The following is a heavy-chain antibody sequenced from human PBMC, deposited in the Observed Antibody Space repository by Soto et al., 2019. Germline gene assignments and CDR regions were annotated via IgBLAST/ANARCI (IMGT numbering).Heavy chain of an antibody. Sequence: SQTLSLTCAISGDSVSINSAAWNLIRQSPSRGLEWLGRTYYRSKWYNDYAVSVKSRITINPDTSKNQFSLQLNSVTPEDTAVYYCARDSRIAARPDWFDPWGQGTLVTVSS. D-gene: IGHD6-6*01. J-gene: IGHJ5*02. V-gene: IGHV6-1*01. CDR2: TYYRSKWYN. CDR1: GDSVSINSAA. CDR3: ARDSRIAARPDWFDP.